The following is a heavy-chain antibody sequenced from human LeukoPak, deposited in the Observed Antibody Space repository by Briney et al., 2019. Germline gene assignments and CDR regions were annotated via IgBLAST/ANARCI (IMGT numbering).Heavy chain of an antibody. Sequence: ASVKVSCKASGYTFNGYYMHWVRQAPGQGIEWMGWINPNSGGTNYAQKFQGRVTMTRDTSISTAYMELSRLRSDDTGVYYCARGGMRHCSGGSCYTDYYYYYYMDVWGKGTTVTISS. CDR3: ARGGMRHCSGGSCYTDYYYYYYMDV. CDR2: INPNSGGT. CDR1: GYTFNGYY. J-gene: IGHJ6*03. D-gene: IGHD2-15*01. V-gene: IGHV1-2*02.